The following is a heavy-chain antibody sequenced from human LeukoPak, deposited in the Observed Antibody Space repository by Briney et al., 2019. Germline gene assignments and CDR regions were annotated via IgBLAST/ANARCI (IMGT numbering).Heavy chain of an antibody. CDR1: GLTFTDFW. V-gene: IGHV3-7*03. J-gene: IGHJ4*02. Sequence: GGSLRLSCAASGLTFTDFWMNWVRQAPGRGLEWVANIKPDGSEKYYVDSVKGRFAISRDNAKNEMYLEMNSLRAEDTGVYYCSGRDSSRSPRAYWGQGTLVSVSS. D-gene: IGHD2-2*01. CDR2: IKPDGSEK. CDR3: SGRDSSRSPRAY.